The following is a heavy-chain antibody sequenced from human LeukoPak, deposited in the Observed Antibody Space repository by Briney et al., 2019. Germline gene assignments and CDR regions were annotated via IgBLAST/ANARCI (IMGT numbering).Heavy chain of an antibody. V-gene: IGHV3-21*01. J-gene: IGHJ4*02. Sequence: GGSLRLSCAASGFTFSSYSMNWVRQAPGKGLEWFSSISSSSSYIYYADSVKGRFTISRDNARNSLYLQMNSLRAEDTAVYYCARDAITMVRGILGNWGQGTLVTVSS. CDR1: GFTFSSYS. D-gene: IGHD3-10*01. CDR2: ISSSSSYI. CDR3: ARDAITMVRGILGN.